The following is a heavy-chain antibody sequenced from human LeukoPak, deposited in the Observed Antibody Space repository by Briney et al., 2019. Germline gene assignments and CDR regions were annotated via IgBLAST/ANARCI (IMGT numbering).Heavy chain of an antibody. V-gene: IGHV3-7*03. CDR1: GFTFSGYP. Sequence: GKSLRLSCAASGFTFSGYPIHWVRQAPGKGLEWVANINQDGSEKYYVDSVRGRFTISRDNAENSLYLQMNSLRAEDTAVYYCARTWMYSNYFRGQGTLVTVSS. CDR2: INQDGSEK. CDR3: ARTWMYSNYF. D-gene: IGHD4-11*01. J-gene: IGHJ4*02.